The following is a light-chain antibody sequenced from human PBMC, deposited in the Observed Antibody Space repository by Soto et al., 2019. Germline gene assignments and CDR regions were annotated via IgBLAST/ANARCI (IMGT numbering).Light chain of an antibody. CDR2: SAS. CDR1: QSVSSSY. J-gene: IGKJ4*01. CDR3: QQNNSRPLT. Sequence: RSRSSLSVYPGASATLSCRASQSVSSSYLAWYQQQPGQAPRLLIYSASSRATGIPDRFSGSGAGTELTLTISSLPSEDFAVYYYQQNNSRPLTFGEGTKVDIK. V-gene: IGKV3D-15*01.